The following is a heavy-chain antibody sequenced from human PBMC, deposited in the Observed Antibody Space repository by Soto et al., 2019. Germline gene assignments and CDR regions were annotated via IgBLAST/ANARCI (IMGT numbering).Heavy chain of an antibody. Sequence: VQLLESGGGLVQPGGSLRLSCAASGFTFSTYAMAWVRQAPGKRLEWVSVISGSGDSTYYADSLKGRFTISRDNSKNTLYLQMNSLRVEDTAVYYCAKDLLPITLNYVFDIWGQGTLVTVSS. J-gene: IGHJ3*02. CDR1: GFTFSTYA. V-gene: IGHV3-23*01. D-gene: IGHD3-22*01. CDR2: ISGSGDST. CDR3: AKDLLPITLNYVFDI.